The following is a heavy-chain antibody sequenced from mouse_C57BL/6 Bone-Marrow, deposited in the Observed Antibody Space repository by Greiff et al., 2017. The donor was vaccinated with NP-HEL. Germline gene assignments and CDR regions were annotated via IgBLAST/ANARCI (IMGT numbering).Heavy chain of an antibody. J-gene: IGHJ2*01. V-gene: IGHV14-4*01. CDR1: GFNIKDDY. CDR3: TLSPFFDS. Sequence: VQLQQSGAELVRPGASVKLSCTASGFNIKDDYMHWVKQRPEQGLEWIGWIDPENGDTEYASKFQGKATITADTSSNTAYLQLSSLTSEDTAAYYCTLSPFFDSWGQGTTLTVSP. CDR2: IDPENGDT.